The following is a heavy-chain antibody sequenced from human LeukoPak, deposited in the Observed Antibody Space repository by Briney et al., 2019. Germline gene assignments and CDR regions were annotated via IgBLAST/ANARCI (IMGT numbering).Heavy chain of an antibody. CDR2: IYTSGST. D-gene: IGHD2-2*01. J-gene: IGHJ3*02. CDR1: GGSISSGSYY. V-gene: IGHV4-61*02. CDR3: ASNPAAILDAFDI. Sequence: NPSETLSLTCTVSGGSISSGSYYWSWIRQPAGKGLEWIGRIYTSGSTNYNPSLKSRVTISVDTSKNQFSLKLSSVTAADTAVYYCASNPAAILDAFDIWGQGTMVTVSS.